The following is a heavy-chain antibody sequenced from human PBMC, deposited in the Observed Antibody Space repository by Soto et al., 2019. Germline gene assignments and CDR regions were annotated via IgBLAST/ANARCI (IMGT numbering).Heavy chain of an antibody. CDR3: ARLVVVAPVANV. CDR1: GGSINYNSYH. J-gene: IGHJ4*02. Sequence: ESLSLACSVSGGSINYNSYHWGWIRQPPGQGLEWIGSIFYTGTTFYNPSLESRVTMSVDTSKNSFSLHLTSVTAADTAVYFCARLVVVAPVANVWGQGTLVTVSS. D-gene: IGHD2-2*01. CDR2: IFYTGTT. V-gene: IGHV4-39*02.